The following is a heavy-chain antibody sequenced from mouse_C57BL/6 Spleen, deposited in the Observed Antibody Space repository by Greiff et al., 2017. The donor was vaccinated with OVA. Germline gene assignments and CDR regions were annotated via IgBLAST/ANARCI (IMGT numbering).Heavy chain of an antibody. CDR1: GYAFSSSW. Sequence: QVQLQQSGPELVKPGASVKISCKASGYAFSSSWMNWVKQRPGKGLEWIGRIYPGDGDTNYNGKFKGKATLTADKSSSTAYMQLSSLTSEDSAVYFCARLFSGYLDYWGQGTTLTVSS. CDR3: ARLFSGYLDY. CDR2: IYPGDGDT. V-gene: IGHV1-82*01. D-gene: IGHD3-1*01. J-gene: IGHJ2*01.